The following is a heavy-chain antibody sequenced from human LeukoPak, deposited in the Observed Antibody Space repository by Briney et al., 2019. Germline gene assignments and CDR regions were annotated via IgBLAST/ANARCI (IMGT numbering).Heavy chain of an antibody. Sequence: PGGSLRLSCAASGFTFNTYWMNWVRQAPGKWLEWVANIKQDGSEKYYVDSVKGRFTISRDNAKNSLYLQMNSLRAEDTAVYYCARDRGPYGDYSFDPWGRGTLVTVSS. D-gene: IGHD4-17*01. V-gene: IGHV3-7*05. CDR2: IKQDGSEK. J-gene: IGHJ5*02. CDR3: ARDRGPYGDYSFDP. CDR1: GFTFNTYW.